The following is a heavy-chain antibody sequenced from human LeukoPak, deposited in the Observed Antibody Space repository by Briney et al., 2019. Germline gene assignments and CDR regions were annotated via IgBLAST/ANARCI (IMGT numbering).Heavy chain of an antibody. CDR1: GFIFSSHG. J-gene: IGHJ6*04. D-gene: IGHD3-10*02. Sequence: GGTLRLSCAASGFIFSSHGMNWVRQAPGKRLEWVSGISPSGDITYYADSVKGRFTISRDNSKNTVYLQMDSLRFEDAAVYYCAELGITMIGGVWGKGTTVTISS. CDR2: ISPSGDIT. V-gene: IGHV3-23*01. CDR3: AELGITMIGGV.